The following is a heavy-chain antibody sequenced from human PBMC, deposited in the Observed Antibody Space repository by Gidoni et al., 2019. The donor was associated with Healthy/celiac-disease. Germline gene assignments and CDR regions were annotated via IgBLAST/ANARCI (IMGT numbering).Heavy chain of an antibody. CDR3: ASTPFEGYCSGGSCYDWGGAFDI. Sequence: EVQLVESGGGLVQPGGSLRLSCAASGFTFSSYDMHWVRQATGKGLEWVSAIGTAGDTYYPGSVKGRFTISRENAKTSLYLQINSLRAEDTAVYYCASTPFEGYCSGGSCYDWGGAFDIWGQGTMVTVSS. J-gene: IGHJ3*02. D-gene: IGHD2-15*01. CDR1: GFTFSSYD. V-gene: IGHV3-13*01. CDR2: IGTAGDT.